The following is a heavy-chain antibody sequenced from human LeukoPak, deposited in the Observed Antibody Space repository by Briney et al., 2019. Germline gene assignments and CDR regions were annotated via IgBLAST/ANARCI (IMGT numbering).Heavy chain of an antibody. D-gene: IGHD1-20*01. V-gene: IGHV4-34*01. J-gene: IGHJ4*02. CDR1: GGSFSGYY. Sequence: MPSETLSLTCAVYGGSFSGYYWSWIRQPPGKGLEWIGEINHSGSTNYNPSLKSRVTISVDTSKNQFSLKLSSVTAADTAVYYCAREVTGTTDYFDYWGQGTLVTVSS. CDR3: AREVTGTTDYFDY. CDR2: INHSGST.